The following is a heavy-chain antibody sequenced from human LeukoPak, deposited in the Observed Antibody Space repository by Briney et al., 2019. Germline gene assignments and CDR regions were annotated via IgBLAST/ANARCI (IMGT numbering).Heavy chain of an antibody. J-gene: IGHJ4*02. CDR1: GYPFTSYD. D-gene: IGHD6-19*01. Sequence: ASVKVSCKTSGYPFTSYDIHWVRQAAGHGLEWMSWMTPNSEKRAYAQKFQGRVTMTANTSIDTAYMELSSLTFDDTAIYYCARGRGWGILDSWGQGHLVTVSS. V-gene: IGHV1-8*01. CDR2: MTPNSEKR. CDR3: ARGRGWGILDS.